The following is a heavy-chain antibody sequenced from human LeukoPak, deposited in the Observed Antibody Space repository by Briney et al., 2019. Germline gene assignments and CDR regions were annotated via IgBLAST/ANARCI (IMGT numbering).Heavy chain of an antibody. J-gene: IGHJ5*02. D-gene: IGHD3-10*01. CDR1: GFTFSSYG. CDR2: IRYDGSNK. V-gene: IGHV3-30*02. CDR3: AKWGGSGSFQFFWFDP. Sequence: GGSLRLSCAASGFTFSSYGMHWVRQAPGKGLEWVAFIRYDGSNKYYADSVKGRFTISRDNSKSTLYLQMNSLRAEDTAVYYCAKWGGSGSFQFFWFDPWGQGTLVTVSS.